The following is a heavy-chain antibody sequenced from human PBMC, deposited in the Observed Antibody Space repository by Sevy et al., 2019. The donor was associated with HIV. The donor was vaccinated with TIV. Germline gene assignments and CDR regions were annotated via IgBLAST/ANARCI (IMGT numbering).Heavy chain of an antibody. CDR2: IYYSRST. CDR3: ARGSPQHYYGMDV. J-gene: IGHJ6*02. D-gene: IGHD6-13*01. Sequence: LMQLPETLSLTCSVSGDSISGYYWSWIRQPPGKGLEWNGYIYYSRSTNYNPALKSRVTISKDTSNNQFSLKLGSVTAADTAVYYCARGSPQHYYGMDVWGQGTTVTVSS. CDR1: GDSISGYY. V-gene: IGHV4-59*12.